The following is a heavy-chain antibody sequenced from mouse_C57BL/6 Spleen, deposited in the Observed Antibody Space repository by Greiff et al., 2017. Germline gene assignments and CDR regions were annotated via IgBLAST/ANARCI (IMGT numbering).Heavy chain of an antibody. CDR2: ISYDGSN. Sequence: EVKVEESGPGLVKPSQSLSLTCSVTGYSITSGYYWNWIRQFPGNKLEWMGYISYDGSNNYNPSLKNRISITRDTSKNQFFLKLNSVTTEDTATYYCAGYYGDYFDYWCQGTTLTVSS. D-gene: IGHD1-2*01. J-gene: IGHJ2*01. V-gene: IGHV3-6*01. CDR3: AGYYGDYFDY. CDR1: GYSITSGYY.